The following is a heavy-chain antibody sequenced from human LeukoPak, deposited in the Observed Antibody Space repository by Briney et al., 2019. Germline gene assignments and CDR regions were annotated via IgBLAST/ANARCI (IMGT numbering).Heavy chain of an antibody. Sequence: SETLSLTCNVSGGFISSYYLSWIRQPAGKGLERIGRIYTSGSTYYNPSLKSRVTMSVDTSKNQFSLQLSSVTAADTAAYYCAREQGSQQYGNRWSFDYWGHGTLVTVSS. CDR3: AREQGSQQYGNRWSFDY. CDR2: IYTSGST. J-gene: IGHJ4*01. V-gene: IGHV4-4*07. CDR1: GGFISSYY. D-gene: IGHD5-24*01.